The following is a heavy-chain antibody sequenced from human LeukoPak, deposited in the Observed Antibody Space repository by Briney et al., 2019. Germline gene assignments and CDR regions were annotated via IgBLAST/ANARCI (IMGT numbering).Heavy chain of an antibody. CDR2: FDPEDGET. D-gene: IGHD4-17*01. J-gene: IGHJ6*03. CDR1: GYTLTQLS. CDR3: ATRVYGDYLYYYYMDV. Sequence: GASVKVSCTVSGYTLTQLSMQWVGQAPGKGLEWMGGFDPEDGETIYAQKFQGRVTMTEDTSTDTAYMELSSLRSEDTAEYYCATRVYGDYLYYYYMDVWGKGTTVTVSS. V-gene: IGHV1-24*01.